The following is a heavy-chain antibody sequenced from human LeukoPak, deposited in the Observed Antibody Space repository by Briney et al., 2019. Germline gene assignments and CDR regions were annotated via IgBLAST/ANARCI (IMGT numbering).Heavy chain of an antibody. J-gene: IGHJ4*02. CDR1: GFTFSSYG. V-gene: IGHV3-23*01. CDR3: AKVGGGVNY. CDR2: ISGSGGST. D-gene: IGHD3-16*01. Sequence: PGGSRRLSCAASGFTFSSYGMHWVRQAPGKGLEWVSAISGSGGSTYYADSVKGRFTISRDNSKNTLYLQMNSLRAEDTAVYYCAKVGGGVNYWGQGTLVTVSS.